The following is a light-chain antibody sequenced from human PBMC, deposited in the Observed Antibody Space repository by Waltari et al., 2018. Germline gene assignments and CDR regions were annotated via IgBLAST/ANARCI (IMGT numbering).Light chain of an antibody. J-gene: IGKJ5*01. V-gene: IGKV1-39*01. CDR3: QQSYSPPFT. CDR1: RGIDSY. Sequence: DIQMTQSPSSLSTSVGVRVTITCRASRGIDSYLNWYQQRPGRAPKLLIYDASTLQREVPTRFSGGGIGTDFTLTINNLQPEDFATYFCQQSYSPPFTFGQGTRLEI. CDR2: DAS.